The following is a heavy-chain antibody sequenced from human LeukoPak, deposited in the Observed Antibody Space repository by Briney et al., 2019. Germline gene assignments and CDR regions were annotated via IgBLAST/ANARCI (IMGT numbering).Heavy chain of an antibody. CDR3: ARESPACGEDCYFDY. CDR2: ISYDRTNK. CDR1: GFTFRSYA. J-gene: IGHJ4*02. Sequence: GGSLRLSCAASGFTFRSYAMHWVREAPGKGLEWVAGISYDRTNKYYADSVKGRFTISRDNSRNTLYLQMNSLRSDDTAVYYCARESPACGEDCYFDYWGQGTLVTVSS. D-gene: IGHD2-21*02. V-gene: IGHV3-30-3*01.